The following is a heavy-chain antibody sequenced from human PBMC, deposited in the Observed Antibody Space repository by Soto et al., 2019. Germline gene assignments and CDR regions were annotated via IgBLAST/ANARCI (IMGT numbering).Heavy chain of an antibody. CDR1: GYTFTKYG. V-gene: IGHV1-18*01. J-gene: IGHJ6*02. CDR3: AKNGQLPYYYYVMDV. CDR2: ISGYNGNT. Sequence: GASVKVSCKASGYTFTKYGISWVRQAPGQGLEWMGWISGYNGNTNYAQKYQGRITMTIDTSTTTAYMELGSLTSDDTALYYCAKNGQLPYYYYVMDVWGQGTTVTVSS. D-gene: IGHD1-26*01.